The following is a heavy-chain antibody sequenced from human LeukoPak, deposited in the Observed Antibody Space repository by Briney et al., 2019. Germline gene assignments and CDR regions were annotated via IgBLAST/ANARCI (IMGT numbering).Heavy chain of an antibody. CDR3: ARVAGIHIVVERRAFDI. CDR1: GGSISSCY. J-gene: IGHJ3*02. D-gene: IGHD2-21*01. V-gene: IGHV4-59*01. Sequence: TPSETLSLTCTVSGGSISSCYWSWLRQPPGKGLEWSGYIYYSGSTNYNPSLKSRVTISVDTSKNQFSLKLSSVTAADTAVYYCARVAGIHIVVERRAFDIWGQGTMVTVSS. CDR2: IYYSGST.